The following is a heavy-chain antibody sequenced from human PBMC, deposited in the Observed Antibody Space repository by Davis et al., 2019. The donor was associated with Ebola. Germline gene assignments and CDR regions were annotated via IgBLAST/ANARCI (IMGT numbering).Heavy chain of an antibody. J-gene: IGHJ4*02. CDR3: ARWASVGY. D-gene: IGHD1-26*01. V-gene: IGHV3-7*01. CDR1: GFTFGSSW. CDR2: IKAVGSAK. Sequence: GGSLRLSCAASGFTFGSSWMTWVRQAPEKGLEWVATIKAVGSAKYYVDSGKGRFTISRDNVKNSLYLQMDSLRAEETAVYYCARWASVGYWGQGTLVTVSS.